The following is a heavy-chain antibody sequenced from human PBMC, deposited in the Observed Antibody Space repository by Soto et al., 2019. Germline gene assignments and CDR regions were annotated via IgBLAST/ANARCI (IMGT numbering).Heavy chain of an antibody. J-gene: IGHJ6*02. CDR1: GGPLSSYDYY. CDR2: ITYSGNT. Sequence: QLQLQESGPGLVKSSETLSLTCTVSGGPLSSYDYYWGWIRQPPGKGLEWLGSITYSGNTYYNPYLKNRLTTSVHTSKNQFTLKVTSVTAADTAVYYCARPAVASFVGAAMDVWGQGTTVTVSS. CDR3: ARPAVASFVGAAMDV. V-gene: IGHV4-39*01. D-gene: IGHD2-21*01.